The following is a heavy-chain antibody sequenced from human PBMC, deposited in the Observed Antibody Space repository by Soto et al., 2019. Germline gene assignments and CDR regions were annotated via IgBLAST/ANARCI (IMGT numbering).Heavy chain of an antibody. D-gene: IGHD6-19*01. CDR2: TYYRSKWYY. V-gene: IGHV6-1*01. CDR1: GDSVSTNSAA. J-gene: IGHJ4*02. CDR3: ARDPDSSGWFGLDY. Sequence: SQTLSLTCVISGDSVSTNSAAWNWIRQSPSRGLEWLGRTYYRSKWYYDYAVSVKSRITINPDTSKNQFSLQLNSVTPEDTAVYFCARDPDSSGWFGLDYWGQGTLVTVSS.